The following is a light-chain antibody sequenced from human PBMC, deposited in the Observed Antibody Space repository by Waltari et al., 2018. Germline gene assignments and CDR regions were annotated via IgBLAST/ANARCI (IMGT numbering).Light chain of an antibody. CDR3: QVWDSSSDHPWV. CDR2: YDS. V-gene: IGLV3-21*04. Sequence: SYVLTQPPSMSVPPGETASISCGGYNIETKSVHWYQQRPGQAPVLVMYYDSDRPSGIPDRVSGSNTGETATLTISRIEAGDEADYYCQVWDSSSDHPWVFGGGTKLTVL. J-gene: IGLJ3*02. CDR1: NIETKS.